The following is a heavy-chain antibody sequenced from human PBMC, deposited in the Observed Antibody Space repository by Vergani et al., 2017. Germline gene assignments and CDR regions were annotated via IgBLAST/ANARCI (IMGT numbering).Heavy chain of an antibody. Sequence: EVQLLESGGGLVQPGGSLRLPCAASGFTFNKYAMSWARQAPGKGLGWDSSIAGTTDDTYYADPVKGRFTISRDKTKDTLYLQMESLRAEDTAVYYCAKDCDRRGWPEIDHWGQGTLVTVSS. V-gene: IGHV3-23*01. D-gene: IGHD6-19*01. J-gene: IGHJ4*02. CDR2: IAGTTDDT. CDR1: GFTFNKYA. CDR3: AKDCDRRGWPEIDH.